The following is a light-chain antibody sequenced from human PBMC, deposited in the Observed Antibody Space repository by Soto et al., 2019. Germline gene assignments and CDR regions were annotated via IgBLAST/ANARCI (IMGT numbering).Light chain of an antibody. V-gene: IGLV1-44*01. Sequence: QPVLTQSPSASGTPGQRVTISCSGSSSNIGSNTVNWYQQLPGKAPKVLIYSNNQRPSGIPDRFSGSKSVTSASLAISGLQSEEEADDYCAAWDDSLNGVVFGGGTKLTVL. CDR2: SNN. CDR3: AAWDDSLNGVV. J-gene: IGLJ3*02. CDR1: SSNIGSNT.